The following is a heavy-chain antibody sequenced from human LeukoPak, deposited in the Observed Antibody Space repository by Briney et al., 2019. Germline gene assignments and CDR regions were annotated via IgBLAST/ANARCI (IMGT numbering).Heavy chain of an antibody. CDR3: AKDRAHYVWGTLHSPDAFDI. D-gene: IGHD3-16*01. CDR1: DFTFSSYG. V-gene: IGHV3-23*01. Sequence: GGSLRLSCAASDFTFSSYGLSWVRQAPGKGLEWVSAISGSGGGTHYADSVKGRFTISRDNSKNTLYLHMNSLRAEDTAVYYCAKDRAHYVWGTLHSPDAFDIWGQGTVVTVSS. CDR2: ISGSGGGT. J-gene: IGHJ3*02.